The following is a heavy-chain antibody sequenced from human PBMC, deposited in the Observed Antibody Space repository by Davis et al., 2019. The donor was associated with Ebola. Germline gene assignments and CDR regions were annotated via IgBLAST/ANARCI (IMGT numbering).Heavy chain of an antibody. J-gene: IGHJ6*02. CDR3: ARPRVYGMDV. CDR1: GFTFSSYG. CDR2: IWYDGSKK. Sequence: GESLKISCAASGFTFSSYGMHWVRRAPGKGLEWVAVIWYDGSKKYYADSVKGRFTISRDNSKNTLYLQMNSLRAEDTAVYYCARPRVYGMDVWGQGTTVTVSS. V-gene: IGHV3-33*01.